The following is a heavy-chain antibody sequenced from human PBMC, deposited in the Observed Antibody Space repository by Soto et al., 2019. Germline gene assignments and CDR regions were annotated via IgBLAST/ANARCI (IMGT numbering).Heavy chain of an antibody. Sequence: SETLSLTCAVYGGSFSGYYWSWIRQPPGKGLEWIGEINHSGSTNYNPSLKSRVTISVDTSKNQFSLKLSSVTAADTAVYYCARGRLLYYYYMDVWGKGTTVTVS. V-gene: IGHV4-34*01. CDR3: ARGRLLYYYYMDV. J-gene: IGHJ6*03. CDR2: INHSGST. CDR1: GGSFSGYY. D-gene: IGHD6-25*01.